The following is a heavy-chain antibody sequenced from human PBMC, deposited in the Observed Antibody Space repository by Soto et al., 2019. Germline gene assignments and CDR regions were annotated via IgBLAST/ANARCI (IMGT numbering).Heavy chain of an antibody. D-gene: IGHD7-27*01. CDR2: ISSGSSYI. V-gene: IGHV3-21*01. J-gene: IGHJ3*02. Sequence: GGSLRLSCAASGFTFSSYSMNWVRQAPGKGLEWVSSISSGSSYIYYADSVKGRFTISRDNAKNSLYLQMNSLRAEDTAVYYCARDPKLTGDAFDIWGQGTMVTVSS. CDR3: ARDPKLTGDAFDI. CDR1: GFTFSSYS.